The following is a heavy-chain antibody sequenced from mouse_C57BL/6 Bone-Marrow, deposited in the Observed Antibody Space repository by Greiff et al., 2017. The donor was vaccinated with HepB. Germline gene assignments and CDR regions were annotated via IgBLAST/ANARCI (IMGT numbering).Heavy chain of an antibody. J-gene: IGHJ3*01. CDR1: EYEFPSHD. V-gene: IGHV5-2*01. Sequence: EVKLQESGGGLVQPGESLKLSCESNEYEFPSHDMSWVRKTPEKRLELVAAINSDGGSTYYPDTMERRFIISRDNTKNTLYLQMSSLRSEDTALYYCARPFLTSAWFAYWGQGTLVTVSA. D-gene: IGHD1-1*01. CDR2: INSDGGST. CDR3: ARPFLTSAWFAY.